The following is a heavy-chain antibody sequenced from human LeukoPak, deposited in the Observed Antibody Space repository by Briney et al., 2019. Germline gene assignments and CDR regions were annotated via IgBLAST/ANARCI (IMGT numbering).Heavy chain of an antibody. D-gene: IGHD1-26*01. CDR2: NHSGGST. V-gene: IGHV3-53*01. Sequence: PGGSLRLSCAASGFTVNSNYMSWVRQAPGKGLEWVSDNHSGGSTYYADSVKGRFTISRDNSKNTLYLQMNSLRAEDTAVYYCARTMEVGATLDPWGQGTLVTVSS. CDR1: GFTVNSNY. J-gene: IGHJ5*02. CDR3: ARTMEVGATLDP.